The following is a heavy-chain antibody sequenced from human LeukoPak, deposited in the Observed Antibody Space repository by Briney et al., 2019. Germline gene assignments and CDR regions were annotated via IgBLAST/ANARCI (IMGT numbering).Heavy chain of an antibody. D-gene: IGHD3-10*01. J-gene: IGHJ4*02. V-gene: IGHV4-39*01. Sequence: SETLSLTCTVSGGSIRSNYYWGWIRQPPGKGLEWIGSMYYGGSTYYNPALQSRVTISVDTSKNQFPLRLTSVTAADTAVYCARIGVWFGEGNLSGYFDYWGQGILVTVSS. CDR1: GGSIRSNYY. CDR2: MYYGGST. CDR3: ARIGVWFGEGNLSGYFDY.